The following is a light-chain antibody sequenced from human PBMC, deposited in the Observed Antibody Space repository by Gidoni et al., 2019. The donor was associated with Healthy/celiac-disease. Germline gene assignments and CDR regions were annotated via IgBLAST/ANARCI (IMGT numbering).Light chain of an antibody. CDR1: SSNIGAGYD. J-gene: IGLJ2*01. Sequence: QSVLTQPPSVSGAPGQRVTISCTGSSSNIGAGYDVHWYPQLPGTASKLLIYGNSNRPSGVPDRFSGSKSGTSASLAITGLQAEDEADYYCQSYDSSLSGQEVFGGGTKLTVL. CDR2: GNS. V-gene: IGLV1-40*01. CDR3: QSYDSSLSGQEV.